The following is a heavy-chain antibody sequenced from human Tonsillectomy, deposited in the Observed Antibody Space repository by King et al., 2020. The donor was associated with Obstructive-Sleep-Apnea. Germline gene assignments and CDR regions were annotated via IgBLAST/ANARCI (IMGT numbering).Heavy chain of an antibody. J-gene: IGHJ6*02. CDR2: IKQDGSEK. CDR1: GFTFSSYW. Sequence: VQLVESGGGLVQPGGSLRLSCAASGFTFSSYWMRWVRQAPGKGLEWVANIKQDGSEKDYVDSVKGRFTISSDNSKNSLFLQMHSLRVDDTAVYYCARAWNYAMDVWGQGTTVTVSS. CDR3: ARAWNYAMDV. V-gene: IGHV3-7*01. D-gene: IGHD3-3*01.